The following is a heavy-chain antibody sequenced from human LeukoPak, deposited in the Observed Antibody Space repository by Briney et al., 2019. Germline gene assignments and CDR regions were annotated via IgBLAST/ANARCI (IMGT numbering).Heavy chain of an antibody. CDR3: ARDCCRDVSCSIRWFDP. CDR2: IYSAGDT. CDR1: GFTVSSNF. V-gene: IGHV3-66*02. Sequence: PGGSLRLSCVASGFTVSSNFMSWVRQAPGKGLEWVSVIYSAGDTYYADSVKGRFTISRDNFKNTLYLQMNSLRTDDSAVYYCARDCCRDVSCSIRWFDPWGQGTLVTVSS. J-gene: IGHJ5*02. D-gene: IGHD2-15*01.